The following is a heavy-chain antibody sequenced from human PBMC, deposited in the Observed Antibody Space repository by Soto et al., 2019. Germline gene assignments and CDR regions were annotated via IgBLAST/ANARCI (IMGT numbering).Heavy chain of an antibody. J-gene: IGHJ1*01. D-gene: IGHD6-19*01. Sequence: QVQLVQSGAEVKTPGASVKVSCKASGYTFTSYYMHWVRQAPGQGLEWMGIINPSGGSTSYAQKFQGRVTMTRDTATSTVYMELSSLRSEDTAVYYCARDVAGYSSGWYEYFHHWGQGTLVTVSS. CDR3: ARDVAGYSSGWYEYFHH. V-gene: IGHV1-46*01. CDR1: GYTFTSYY. CDR2: INPSGGST.